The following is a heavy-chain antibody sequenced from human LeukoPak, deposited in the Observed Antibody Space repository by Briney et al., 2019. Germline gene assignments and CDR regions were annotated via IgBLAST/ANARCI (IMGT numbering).Heavy chain of an antibody. CDR1: GFTFSSYA. J-gene: IGHJ4*02. CDR3: AKRDRPCSGDCSAPYYFDY. V-gene: IGHV3-23*01. CDR2: ISSSGRNT. Sequence: GGSLRLSCAASGFTFSSYAMSWVRQTPGKGLEWVSSISSSGRNTYYADSVKGRFTISRDNSENTLYLQVSSLRAEDTAVYYCAKRDRPCSGDCSAPYYFDYWGQGTPVTVSS. D-gene: IGHD2-21*02.